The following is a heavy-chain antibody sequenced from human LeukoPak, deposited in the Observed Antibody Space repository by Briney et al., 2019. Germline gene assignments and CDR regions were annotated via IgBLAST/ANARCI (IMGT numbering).Heavy chain of an antibody. CDR1: GFTFSTYS. Sequence: GGSLRLSCAASGFTFSTYSMNWVRQAPGKGLEWVSYISSSSSTIYYADSVKGRFTISRDNAKNSLYLQMNSLRAEDTALYYCAKGDYYDSSGRLDYWGQGTLVTVSS. D-gene: IGHD3-22*01. J-gene: IGHJ4*02. CDR2: ISSSSSTI. V-gene: IGHV3-48*01. CDR3: AKGDYYDSSGRLDY.